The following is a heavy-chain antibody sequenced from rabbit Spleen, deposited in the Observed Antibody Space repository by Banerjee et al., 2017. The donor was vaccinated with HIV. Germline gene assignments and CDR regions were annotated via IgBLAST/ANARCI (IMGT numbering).Heavy chain of an antibody. J-gene: IGHJ6*01. CDR1: GFSFSSSYW. V-gene: IGHV1S45*01. D-gene: IGHD1-1*01. CDR2: IAGSSSGFT. Sequence: QEQLEESGGDLVKPEGSLTLTCTASGFSFSSSYWMCWVRQAPGKGLEWISCIAGSSSGFTYSATWAKGRFTISKTSSTTVTLQMTSLTAADTATYFCARDTSSSFSSYGMDLWGPGTLVTVS. CDR3: ARDTSSSFSSYGMDL.